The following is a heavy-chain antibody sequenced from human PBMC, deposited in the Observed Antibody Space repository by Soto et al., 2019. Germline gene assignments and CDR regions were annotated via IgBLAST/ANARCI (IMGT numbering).Heavy chain of an antibody. Sequence: LRLSCAASGFTFSNAWMSWVRQAPGKGLEWVGHIKSKTDGGTIDYAAPVKGGFSISRDDSKNTLYLQMNSLKTEDTAVYYCTTHTRDVVAGYYYGMDVWGLGTTVTVSS. CDR2: IKSKTDGGTI. CDR3: TTHTRDVVAGYYYGMDV. V-gene: IGHV3-15*01. D-gene: IGHD5-12*01. CDR1: GFTFSNAW. J-gene: IGHJ6*02.